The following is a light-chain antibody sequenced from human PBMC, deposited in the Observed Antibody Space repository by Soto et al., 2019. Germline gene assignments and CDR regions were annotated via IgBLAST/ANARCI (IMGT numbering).Light chain of an antibody. CDR1: SSDVGGYNY. V-gene: IGLV2-8*01. CDR2: EVS. Sequence: QSALTQPPSASGSPGQSVTISCTGTSSDVGGYNYVSWYRQYPGNAPTLIIYEVSQRPSGVPNRFSGSKSGNTASLTVSGLQAEDEGDYYCSSYAGNLNVVFGGGTKVTVL. CDR3: SSYAGNLNVV. J-gene: IGLJ2*01.